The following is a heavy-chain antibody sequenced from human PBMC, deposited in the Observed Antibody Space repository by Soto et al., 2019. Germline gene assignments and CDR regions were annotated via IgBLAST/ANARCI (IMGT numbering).Heavy chain of an antibody. V-gene: IGHV1-18*01. Sequence: ASAKVSCKASGYTFTSYGISWVRQEKEQGLEWMGWISAYNGNTNYAQKLQGRVTMTTDTSTSTAYMELRSLRSDDTAVYYCARTSYDFWSGYYYGYWGQGTLVTVSS. D-gene: IGHD3-3*01. CDR2: ISAYNGNT. J-gene: IGHJ4*02. CDR1: GYTFTSYG. CDR3: ARTSYDFWSGYYYGY.